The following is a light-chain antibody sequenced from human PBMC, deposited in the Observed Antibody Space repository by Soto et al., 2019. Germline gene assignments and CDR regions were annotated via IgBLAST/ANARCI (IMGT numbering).Light chain of an antibody. V-gene: IGKV3-11*01. Sequence: EIVLTQSPATLSLSPGERVTLSCRASQSLSSYLAWYQQKPGQAPRLLVYDASKRATGIPARFSGSGSGTDFTLTISSLEPEDFAVYYCQHYNDFLLIFGPGTTVDIK. CDR1: QSLSSY. CDR3: QHYNDFLLI. CDR2: DAS. J-gene: IGKJ3*01.